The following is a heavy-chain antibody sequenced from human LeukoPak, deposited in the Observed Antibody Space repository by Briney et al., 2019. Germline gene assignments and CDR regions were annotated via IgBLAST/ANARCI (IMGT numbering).Heavy chain of an antibody. CDR1: GFTFSSYW. J-gene: IGHJ3*02. V-gene: IGHV3-7*01. Sequence: PGGSLRLSCAASGFTFSSYWMSWVRQAPGKGLEWVANIKQDGSEKYYVDSVKGRFTISRDNAKNSLYLQMNSLRAEDTAVYYCAKELSYLNDGRQIDAFDIWGQGTMVTVSS. D-gene: IGHD1-1*01. CDR2: IKQDGSEK. CDR3: AKELSYLNDGRQIDAFDI.